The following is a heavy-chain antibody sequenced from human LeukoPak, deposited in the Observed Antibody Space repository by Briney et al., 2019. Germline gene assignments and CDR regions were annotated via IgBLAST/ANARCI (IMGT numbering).Heavy chain of an antibody. V-gene: IGHV1-8*03. CDR2: MNPNSGNT. CDR1: GYTFTSYD. CDR3: ARAALFYDSSGYSQYYYYMDV. Sequence: ASVKVSCKASGYTFTSYDINWVRQATGQGLGWMGWMNPNSGNTGYVQKFQGRVTITRNTSISTAYMELSSLRSEDTAVYYCARAALFYDSSGYSQYYYYMDVWGKGTTVTVSS. D-gene: IGHD3-22*01. J-gene: IGHJ6*03.